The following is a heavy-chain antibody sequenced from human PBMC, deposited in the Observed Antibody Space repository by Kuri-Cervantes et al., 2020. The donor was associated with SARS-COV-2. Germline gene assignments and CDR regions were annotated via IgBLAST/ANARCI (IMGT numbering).Heavy chain of an antibody. V-gene: IGHV3-48*04. Sequence: GGSLRLSCAASGFTFSYFGMHWVRQAPGKGLEWVSYISSSGSTIYYADSVKGRFTISRDNAKNSLYLQMNSLRAEDTAVYYCARGSSSWYALTIYYYYGMDVWGQGTTVTVSS. CDR3: ARGSSSWYALTIYYYYGMDV. CDR1: GFTFSYFG. D-gene: IGHD6-13*01. J-gene: IGHJ6*02. CDR2: ISSSGSTI.